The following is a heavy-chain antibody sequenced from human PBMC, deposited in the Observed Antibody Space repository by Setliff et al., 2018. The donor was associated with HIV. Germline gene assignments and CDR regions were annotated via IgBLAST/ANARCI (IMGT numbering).Heavy chain of an antibody. CDR3: ARQIQLWSLYYYYYGMDV. CDR2: ISADNGNT. J-gene: IGHJ6*02. V-gene: IGHV1-18*01. Sequence: ASVKVSCKASGYTFTSYGISWVRQAPGQGLEWMGWISADNGNTNYAQKLQGRVTMTTDTSTSTAYMELRSLRADDTAVYYCARQIQLWSLYYYYYGMDVWGQGTTVTVS. D-gene: IGHD5-18*01. CDR1: GYTFTSYG.